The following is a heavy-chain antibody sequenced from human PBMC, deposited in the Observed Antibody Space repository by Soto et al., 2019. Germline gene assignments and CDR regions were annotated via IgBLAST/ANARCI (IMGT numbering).Heavy chain of an antibody. Sequence: EVQLVESGGGLVQPGGSLRLSCAASGFTFSSYWMSWFRQAPGKGLEWVANIKQDGSEENYVDSVKGRFTISRDNAKNALYLQMNSLIVEDTAVYYCAREIAARLWGTGTTVTVSS. CDR1: GFTFSSYW. J-gene: IGHJ6*04. CDR2: IKQDGSEE. V-gene: IGHV3-7*01. CDR3: AREIAARL. D-gene: IGHD6-6*01.